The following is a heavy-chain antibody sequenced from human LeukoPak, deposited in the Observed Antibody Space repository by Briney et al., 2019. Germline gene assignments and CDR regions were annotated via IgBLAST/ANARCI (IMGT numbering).Heavy chain of an antibody. CDR1: GGTFSSYA. V-gene: IGHV1-69*13. D-gene: IGHD2-2*01. CDR2: IIPIFGTA. Sequence: ASVKVSCKASGGTFSSYAISWVRQAPGQGLEWMGGIIPIFGTANYAQKFQGRVTITADESTSTAYMELSSLRSEDTAVYYCARGGLGYCSSISCLIRGNWFDPWGQGTLVTVSS. CDR3: ARGGLGYCSSISCLIRGNWFDP. J-gene: IGHJ5*02.